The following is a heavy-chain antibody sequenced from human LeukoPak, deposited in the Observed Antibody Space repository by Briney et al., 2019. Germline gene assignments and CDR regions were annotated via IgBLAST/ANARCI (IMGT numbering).Heavy chain of an antibody. D-gene: IGHD1-1*01. CDR1: GGSISSHF. J-gene: IGHJ4*02. Sequence: SETLSLTCTVSGGSISSHFWSWIRQPPGKGPEWIGYIYHSGSTNDNPSLKSRVTISVETPKNQFSLKLSSVTAADTAMYYCARYPNIYGSSSYFDFWGQGTLVTVSS. CDR3: ARYPNIYGSSSYFDF. V-gene: IGHV4-59*11. CDR2: IYHSGST.